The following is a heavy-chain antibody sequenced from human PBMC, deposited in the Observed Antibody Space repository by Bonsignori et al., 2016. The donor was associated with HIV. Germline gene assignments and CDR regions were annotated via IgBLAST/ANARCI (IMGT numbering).Heavy chain of an antibody. CDR3: ATWSGQQLVQSAVRARPGAFDI. V-gene: IGHV3-23*03. D-gene: IGHD6-13*01. Sequence: WIRQPPGKGLEWVSVIYSGGSSTYYADSVKGRFTISRDNSKNTLYLQMNSLRAEDTAVYYCATWSGQQLVQSAVRARPGAFDIWGQGTMVTVSS. CDR2: IYSGGSST. J-gene: IGHJ3*02.